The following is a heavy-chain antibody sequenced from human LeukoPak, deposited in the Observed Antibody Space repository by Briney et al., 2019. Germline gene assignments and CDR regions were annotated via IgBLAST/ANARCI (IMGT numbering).Heavy chain of an antibody. D-gene: IGHD5-12*01. CDR1: GYTFTVYY. J-gene: IGHJ6*04. Sequence: ASVRVSCKASGYTFTVYYMHWVRQAPGQGLEWMGWINLNSGGTNYAQKFRGWVTMTRETSISTAYMKRSRLRSDDTAVYYCARTESGYDYVGYYGMDVWGKGTTVTVSS. V-gene: IGHV1-2*04. CDR2: INLNSGGT. CDR3: ARTESGYDYVGYYGMDV.